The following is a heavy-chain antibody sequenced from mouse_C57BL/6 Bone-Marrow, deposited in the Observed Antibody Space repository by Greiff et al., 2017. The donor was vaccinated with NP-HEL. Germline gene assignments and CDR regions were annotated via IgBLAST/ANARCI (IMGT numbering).Heavy chain of an antibody. Sequence: QVQLKQPGAELVMPGASVKLSCKASGYTFTSYWMHWVKQRPGQGLEWIGEIDPSDSYTNYNQKFKGKSTLTVDKSSSTAYMQLSSLTSEDSAVYYCARGDSAWFADWGQGTLVTVSA. J-gene: IGHJ3*01. CDR1: GYTFTSYW. V-gene: IGHV1-69*01. CDR2: IDPSDSYT. CDR3: ARGDSAWFAD.